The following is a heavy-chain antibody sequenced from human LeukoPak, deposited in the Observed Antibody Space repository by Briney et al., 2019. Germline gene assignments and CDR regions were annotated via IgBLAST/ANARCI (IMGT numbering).Heavy chain of an antibody. CDR3: ARGAKLTRWFDP. Sequence: SSEALSLTCTVSGGSISSYYWSWIRQPPGKGLEWIGYIYYSGSTNYNPSLKSRVTISVDTSKNQFSLKLSSVTAADTAVYYCARGAKLTRWFDPWDQGTLVTVSS. J-gene: IGHJ5*02. V-gene: IGHV4-59*01. CDR1: GGSISSYY. D-gene: IGHD1-14*01. CDR2: IYYSGST.